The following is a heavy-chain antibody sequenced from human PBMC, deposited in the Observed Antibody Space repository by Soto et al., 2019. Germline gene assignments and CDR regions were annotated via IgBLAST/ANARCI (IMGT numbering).Heavy chain of an antibody. CDR1: GFTFSSYG. CDR3: AKPRTIAAAGTSWFDP. Sequence: QVQLVESGGGVVQPGRSLRLSCAASGFTFSSYGMHWVRQAPGKGLEWVAVISYDGSNKYYADSVKGRFTISRDNSKNTLYLQMNSLRAEDTAVSYCAKPRTIAAAGTSWFDPWGQGTLVTVSS. D-gene: IGHD6-13*01. CDR2: ISYDGSNK. V-gene: IGHV3-30*18. J-gene: IGHJ5*02.